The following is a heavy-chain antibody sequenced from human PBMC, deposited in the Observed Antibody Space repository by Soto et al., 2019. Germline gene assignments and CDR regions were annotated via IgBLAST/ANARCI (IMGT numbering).Heavy chain of an antibody. Sequence: PGESLKISCQGSGYIFSSYWIGWVRQMPGKGLEWMGIIYPGDSDIRYSPSFQGQVTVSADKSISTAYLQWSSLKASDTAMYFCARRRRSDWCIDSWGQGTLVTVSS. J-gene: IGHJ4*02. D-gene: IGHD3-9*01. V-gene: IGHV5-51*01. CDR3: ARRRRSDWCIDS. CDR1: GYIFSSYW. CDR2: IYPGDSDI.